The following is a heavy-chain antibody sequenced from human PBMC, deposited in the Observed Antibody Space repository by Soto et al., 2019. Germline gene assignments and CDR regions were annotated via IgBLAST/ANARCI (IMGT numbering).Heavy chain of an antibody. CDR2: ILSSGGSI. CDR3: AEGLRFLDPAGQYLDY. D-gene: IGHD3-3*01. J-gene: IGHJ4*02. CDR1: GVTFSSFS. V-gene: IGHV3-21*01. Sequence: GGSLRLSCAASGVTFSSFSFNWVRQAPGKGLEWVSFILSSGGSIYYADSVKGRFTISRDNSNYTLYLQMNSRRAEDSAVYYCAEGLRFLDPAGQYLDYWGQGTLVTVSS.